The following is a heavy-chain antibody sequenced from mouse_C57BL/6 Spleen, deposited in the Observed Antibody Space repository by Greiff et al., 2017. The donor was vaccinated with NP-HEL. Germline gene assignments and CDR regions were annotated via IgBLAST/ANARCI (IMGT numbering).Heavy chain of an antibody. Sequence: QVQLKQPGAELVKPGASVKLSCKASGYTFTSYWMHWVKQRPGQGLEWIGMIHPNSGSTNYNEKFKSKATLTVDKSSSTAYMQLSSLTSEDSAVYYCARPMVTTFLFDYWGQGTTLTVSS. V-gene: IGHV1-64*01. CDR3: ARPMVTTFLFDY. CDR2: IHPNSGST. CDR1: GYTFTSYW. D-gene: IGHD2-2*01. J-gene: IGHJ2*01.